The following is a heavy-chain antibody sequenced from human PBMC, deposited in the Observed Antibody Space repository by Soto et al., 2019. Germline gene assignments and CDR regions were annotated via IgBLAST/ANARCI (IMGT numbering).Heavy chain of an antibody. D-gene: IGHD2-21*02. CDR2: ISSDGSNY. Sequence: QVQLVESGGGVVQPGRSQRLSCAASGFTFSACAMHWVRQSPGKGLEWVAVISSDGSNYYYEDSVKGRFTISRDNSKNTLYLQMDSLRAEDTAVYYCAKEVGTAMTAITNWHFHLWGRGTLVTVSS. V-gene: IGHV3-30*18. CDR3: AKEVGTAMTAITNWHFHL. CDR1: GFTFSACA. J-gene: IGHJ2*01.